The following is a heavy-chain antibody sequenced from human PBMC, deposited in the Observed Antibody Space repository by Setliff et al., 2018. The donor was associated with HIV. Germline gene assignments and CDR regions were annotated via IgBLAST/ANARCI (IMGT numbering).Heavy chain of an antibody. CDR1: GGSFSGYY. V-gene: IGHV4-34*01. Sequence: PSETLSLTCAVYGGSFSGYYWSWFRQPPGKGLEWIGEINHSGSTNYNPSLKSRVTISVDTSKNQFSLKLTSVTAADTAVYYCARGRLYGVVDYWGQGTLVTSPQ. CDR2: INHSGST. J-gene: IGHJ4*02. D-gene: IGHD3-10*01. CDR3: ARGRLYGVVDY.